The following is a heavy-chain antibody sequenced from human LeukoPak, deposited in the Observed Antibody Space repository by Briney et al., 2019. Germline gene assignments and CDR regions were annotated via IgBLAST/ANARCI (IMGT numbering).Heavy chain of an antibody. Sequence: GGSLRLSCAASGFTFSSYEMNWVRQAPGKGLEWVSYISSSGSTIYYADSVKGRFTISRDNAKNSLYLQMNSLRAEDTAVYYCARNYVWGSYRFFDYWGQGTLVTVSS. D-gene: IGHD3-16*02. CDR2: ISSSGSTI. CDR3: ARNYVWGSYRFFDY. J-gene: IGHJ4*02. V-gene: IGHV3-48*03. CDR1: GFTFSSYE.